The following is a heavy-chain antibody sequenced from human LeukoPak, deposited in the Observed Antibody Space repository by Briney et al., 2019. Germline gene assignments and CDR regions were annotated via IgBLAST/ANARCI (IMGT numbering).Heavy chain of an antibody. J-gene: IGHJ3*02. CDR2: IKQDGSEK. CDR3: ARIGRGTMIVVVIQSAFDI. Sequence: GGSLRLSCVASGFTFSSYWMSWVRQAPGKGLEWVANIKQDGSEKYYVDSVKGRFTISRDNAKNSLYLQVNSLRAEDTAVYYCARIGRGTMIVVVIQSAFDIWGQGTMVTVSS. CDR1: GFTFSSYW. D-gene: IGHD3-22*01. V-gene: IGHV3-7*01.